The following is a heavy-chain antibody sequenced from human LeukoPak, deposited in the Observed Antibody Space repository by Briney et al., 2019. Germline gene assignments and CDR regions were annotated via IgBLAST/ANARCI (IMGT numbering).Heavy chain of an antibody. CDR3: ARGPCYYGSGSYFRDYSDY. D-gene: IGHD3-10*01. CDR1: GGSFSGYY. J-gene: IGHJ4*02. V-gene: IGHV4-34*01. Sequence: PSETLSLTCAVYGGSFSGYYWSWIRQPPGKGLEWIGEINHSGSTNYNPSLKSRVTISVDTSKNQFSLKLSSVTAADTAVYYCARGPCYYGSGSYFRDYSDYWGQGTLVTVSS. CDR2: INHSGST.